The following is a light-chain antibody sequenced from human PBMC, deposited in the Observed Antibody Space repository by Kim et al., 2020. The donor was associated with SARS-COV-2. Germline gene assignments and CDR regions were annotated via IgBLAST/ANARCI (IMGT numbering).Light chain of an antibody. V-gene: IGLV2-8*01. CDR1: SSDVGSCNY. J-gene: IGLJ3*02. Sequence: GQSVNIAWSGTSSDVGSCNYVSWYQQHPGKAPKVLIYEGSKRPSGGPDRFSGSKSGNTASLTVSGLQAEDEADYYCSSCAGSNNLVFGGGTQLTVL. CDR3: SSCAGSNNLV. CDR2: EGS.